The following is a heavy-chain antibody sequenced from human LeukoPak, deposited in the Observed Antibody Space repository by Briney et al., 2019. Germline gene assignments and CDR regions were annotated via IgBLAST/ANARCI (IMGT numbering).Heavy chain of an antibody. V-gene: IGHV4-39*01. CDR1: GGSISSSAYY. J-gene: IGHJ1*01. CDR3: ARVAAGIGFFQH. D-gene: IGHD6-13*01. CDR2: IYYIGNT. Sequence: SETLSLTCTVSGGSISSSAYYWGWIRQPPGKGLGWIGSIYYIGNTYYNPSLKSRVTISIDTSKNQFSLKLSSVTAADTAVYYCARVAAGIGFFQHWGQGTLVTVSS.